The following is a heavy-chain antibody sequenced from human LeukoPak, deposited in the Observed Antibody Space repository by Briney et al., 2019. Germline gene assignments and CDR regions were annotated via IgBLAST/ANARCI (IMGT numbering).Heavy chain of an antibody. J-gene: IGHJ4*02. V-gene: IGHV3-7*01. D-gene: IGHD1-26*01. CDR1: GFTVSTTY. CDR3: ARDKIVGATKFDY. CDR2: IKQDGSEK. Sequence: GGSLRLSCAASGFTVSTTYMSWVRQAPGKGLEWVANIKQDGSEKYYVDSVKGRFTISRDNAKNSLYLQMNSLRAEDTAVYYCARDKIVGATKFDYWGQGTLVTVSS.